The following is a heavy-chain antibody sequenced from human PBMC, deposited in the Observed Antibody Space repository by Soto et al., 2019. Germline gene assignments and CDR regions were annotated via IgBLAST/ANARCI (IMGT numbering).Heavy chain of an antibody. CDR3: ARQSYDSSDYFDY. CDR2: IYYSGST. D-gene: IGHD3-22*01. Sequence: SETLSLTCTVSGGSISGSSYYWGWIRQPPGKGLEWIGSIYYSGSTYYNPSLKSRVTISVDTSKNQFSLKLTSVTAADTAVYYCARQSYDSSDYFDYWGQGTLVTVSS. J-gene: IGHJ4*02. V-gene: IGHV4-39*01. CDR1: GGSISGSSYY.